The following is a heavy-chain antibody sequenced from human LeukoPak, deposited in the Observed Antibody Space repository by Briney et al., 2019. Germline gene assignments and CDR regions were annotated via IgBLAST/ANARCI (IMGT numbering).Heavy chain of an antibody. J-gene: IGHJ4*02. D-gene: IGHD3-22*01. Sequence: SETLSLTCTVSGGSVSSDYWSWIRQPPGKGLEWIGYIYYRGSTNYDPSLKSRVTISVDTSKNQFSLKLSSVTAADTAVYYCARLSGYSSGHYYSDYWGQGTLVTVSS. CDR3: ARLSGYSSGHYYSDY. CDR1: GGSVSSDY. CDR2: IYYRGST. V-gene: IGHV4-59*02.